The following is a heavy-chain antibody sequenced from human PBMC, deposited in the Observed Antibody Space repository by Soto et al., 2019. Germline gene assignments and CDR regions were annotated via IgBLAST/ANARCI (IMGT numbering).Heavy chain of an antibody. CDR2: ISYDGSNK. Sequence: QGQLVESGGGVVQPGRSLRLSCAASGFTFSSYGMHWVRQAPGKGLEWVAVISYDGSNKYYADSVKGRFTISRDNSKNTLYLQMNSLRAEDTAVYYCAKVDPDYWGQGTLVTVSS. CDR1: GFTFSSYG. V-gene: IGHV3-30*18. D-gene: IGHD2-2*03. CDR3: AKVDPDY. J-gene: IGHJ4*02.